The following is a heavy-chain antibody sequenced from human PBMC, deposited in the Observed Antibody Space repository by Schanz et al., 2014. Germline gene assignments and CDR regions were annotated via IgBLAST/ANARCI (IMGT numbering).Heavy chain of an antibody. V-gene: IGHV3-66*01. CDR1: GFTVSNNY. Sequence: EVQLVESGGGLVQPGGSLRLSCAASGFTVSNNYMSWVRQAPGKGLECVSIIYSDGSTYYVDSVKGRFIISRDNSKNTVYLQMNSLRAEDTAVYYCARDPGGTKTNGRGGKGTRGNVSS. CDR3: ARDPGGTKTNGR. J-gene: IGHJ6*04. CDR2: IYSDGST. D-gene: IGHD2-15*01.